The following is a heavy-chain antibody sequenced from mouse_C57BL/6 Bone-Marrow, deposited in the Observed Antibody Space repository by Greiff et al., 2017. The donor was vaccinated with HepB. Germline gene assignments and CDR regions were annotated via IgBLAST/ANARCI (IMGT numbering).Heavy chain of an antibody. Sequence: VQLQQPGAELVKPGASVKLSCKASGYTFTSYWMQWVKQRPGQGIEWIGEIDPSDSYTNYNQKFKGKATLTVDTSSSTAYMQLSSLTSEDSAVYYCARSDYWGQGTTLTVSS. CDR1: GYTFTSYW. CDR3: ARSDY. CDR2: IDPSDSYT. V-gene: IGHV1-50*01. J-gene: IGHJ2*01.